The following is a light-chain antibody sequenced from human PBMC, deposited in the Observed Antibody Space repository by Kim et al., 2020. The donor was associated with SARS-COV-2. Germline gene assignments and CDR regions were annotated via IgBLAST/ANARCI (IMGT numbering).Light chain of an antibody. Sequence: DIQMTQSPSSLAASVGDRVTIACRASQSISTYLNWYQQKPGKAPKLLIYAASTLQSGVPSRFSGSGSGTDFTLTITSLQPEEFATYYCQQSHSTPLLTFGGVTKVDIK. V-gene: IGKV1-39*01. CDR3: QQSHSTPLLT. CDR2: AAS. J-gene: IGKJ4*01. CDR1: QSISTY.